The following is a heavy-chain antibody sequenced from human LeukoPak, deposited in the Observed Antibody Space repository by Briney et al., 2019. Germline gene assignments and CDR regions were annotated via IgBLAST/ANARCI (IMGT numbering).Heavy chain of an antibody. CDR1: GFPFSSDW. D-gene: IGHD1-1*01. Sequence: GGSLRLSCAASGFPFSSDWMSWVPQAPGQGLEGVANIKQDGSDKYYVDSVKGRFTISRDNAKNSLYLQLNSLRADDTAVYYCARLTGTTGFDYWGQGTLVTVSS. CDR2: IKQDGSDK. CDR3: ARLTGTTGFDY. V-gene: IGHV3-7*03. J-gene: IGHJ4*02.